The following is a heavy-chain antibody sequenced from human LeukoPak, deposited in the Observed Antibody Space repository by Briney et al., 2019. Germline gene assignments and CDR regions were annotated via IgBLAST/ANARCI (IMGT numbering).Heavy chain of an antibody. J-gene: IGHJ4*02. CDR1: GFTVSSNY. CDR2: IRSKANSYAT. V-gene: IGHV3-73*01. Sequence: GGSLRLSCAASGFTVSSNYMNWVRQASGKGLEWVGRIRSKANSYATAYAASVKGRFTISRDDSKNTAYLQMNSLKTEDTAVYYCTRHVRGPGDDFWSGYLDYWGQGILVTVSS. CDR3: TRHVRGPGDDFWSGYLDY. D-gene: IGHD3-3*01.